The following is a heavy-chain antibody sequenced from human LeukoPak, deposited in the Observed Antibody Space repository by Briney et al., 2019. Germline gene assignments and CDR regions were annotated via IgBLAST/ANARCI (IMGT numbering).Heavy chain of an antibody. V-gene: IGHV3-23*01. Sequence: GGSLRLSCAASGFTFSSYGMHWVRQAPGKGLEWVAGISGSGDNTYYADSVKGRFTISRDNSKNTLYVQVNSLGTEDTAAYYCAKGSYYDSSGSFYFDYWGQGTLVTVSS. J-gene: IGHJ4*02. CDR1: GFTFSSYG. D-gene: IGHD3-22*01. CDR3: AKGSYYDSSGSFYFDY. CDR2: ISGSGDNT.